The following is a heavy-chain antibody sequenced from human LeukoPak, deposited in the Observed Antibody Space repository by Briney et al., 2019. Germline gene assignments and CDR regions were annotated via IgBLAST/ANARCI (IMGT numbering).Heavy chain of an antibody. CDR3: ARDAPGSSSSYYFDY. Sequence: PGRSLRLSCAASGFTFDDYAMHWVRQAPGKGLEWVSGISWNSGSIGYADSVKGRFTISRDNAKNSLYLQMNSLRAEDTAVYYCARDAPGSSSSYYFDYWGQGTLVTVSS. J-gene: IGHJ4*02. D-gene: IGHD6-6*01. CDR2: ISWNSGSI. V-gene: IGHV3-9*01. CDR1: GFTFDDYA.